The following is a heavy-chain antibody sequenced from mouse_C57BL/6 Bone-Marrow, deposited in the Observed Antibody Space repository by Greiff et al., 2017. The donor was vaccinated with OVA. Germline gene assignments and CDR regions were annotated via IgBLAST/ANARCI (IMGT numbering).Heavy chain of an antibody. CDR1: GFSLTSYG. V-gene: IGHV2-5*01. CDR2: LWRGGST. J-gene: IGHJ4*01. Sequence: QVQLKESGPGLVQPSQSLSITCTVSGFSLTSYGVHWVRQSPGTGLEWLGVLWRGGSTDYNAAFMSRLSITKDNSKSQVFFKMNSLQADDTAIYYCAKKANYYGDYAMDDWGQGTSVTVSS. CDR3: AKKANYYGDYAMDD. D-gene: IGHD1-1*01.